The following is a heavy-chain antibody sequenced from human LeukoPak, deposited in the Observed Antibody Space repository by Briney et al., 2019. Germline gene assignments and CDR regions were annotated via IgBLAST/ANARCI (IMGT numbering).Heavy chain of an antibody. Sequence: PGGSLRLSCAASGLTVSRNYMNWVRQAPGKGLEWVSGISGGGSSTYDADSVMGRFTISRDNSKNTLYLQMNSLRAEDTAVYYCAKDGTSGWYVGNWFDPWGQGTLVTVSS. V-gene: IGHV3-23*01. CDR2: ISGGGSST. D-gene: IGHD6-19*01. CDR3: AKDGTSGWYVGNWFDP. J-gene: IGHJ5*02. CDR1: GLTVSRNY.